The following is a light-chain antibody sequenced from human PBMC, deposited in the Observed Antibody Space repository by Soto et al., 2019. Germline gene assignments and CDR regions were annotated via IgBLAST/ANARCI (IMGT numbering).Light chain of an antibody. V-gene: IGLV1-36*01. CDR3: AAWYDSLNGPV. CDR1: NSNIGNNA. J-gene: IGLJ7*01. Sequence: QPVLTQPPSVSAAPGQRVTISCSGSNSNIGNNAVNWYQQLPGKAPKLLIHYDDRVPSGVSDRFSGSKSGTSASLAISALQSEDDADYYCAAWYDSLNGPVFGGGTQLTVL. CDR2: YDD.